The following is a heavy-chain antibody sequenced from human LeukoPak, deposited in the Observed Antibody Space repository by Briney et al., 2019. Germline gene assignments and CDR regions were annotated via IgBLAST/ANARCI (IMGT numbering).Heavy chain of an antibody. V-gene: IGHV3-21*01. Sequence: GGSLRLSCVASGFTFSSYSMNWVRQAPGKGLEWVSSIRGSRTYMYYADSVKGRFTISRDNAKNSLYLQMNSLTADDTAVYYCARDGVYDYGGNLDYWGQGTLVTVSS. CDR2: IRGSRTYM. CDR1: GFTFSSYS. J-gene: IGHJ4*02. CDR3: ARDGVYDYGGNLDY. D-gene: IGHD4-23*01.